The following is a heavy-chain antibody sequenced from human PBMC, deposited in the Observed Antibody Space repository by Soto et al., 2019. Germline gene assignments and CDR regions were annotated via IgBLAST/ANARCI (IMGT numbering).Heavy chain of an antibody. CDR2: IYHSGST. CDR1: GGSISSSNW. V-gene: IGHV4-4*02. D-gene: IGHD3-10*01. CDR3: AAHRVDKGSGSYNLGYYYYGMDV. J-gene: IGHJ6*02. Sequence: SETLSLTCAVSGGSISSSNWWSWVRQPPGKGLEWIGEIYHSGSTNYNPSLKSRVTISVDKSKNQFSLKLSSVTAADTAVYYCAAHRVDKGSGSYNLGYYYYGMDVWGQGTTVT.